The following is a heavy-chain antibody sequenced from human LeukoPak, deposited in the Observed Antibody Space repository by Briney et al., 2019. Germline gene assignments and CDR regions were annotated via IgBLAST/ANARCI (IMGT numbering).Heavy chain of an antibody. V-gene: IGHV4-34*01. CDR2: IHPSGST. D-gene: IGHD4/OR15-4a*01. J-gene: IGHJ1*01. CDR1: GSSFSGYY. Sequence: SETLSLTCELYGSSFSGYYWSSYRQTPGKGLEWIGEIHPSGSTDYNPSLKSRVIISLDTSKNQFSLKVNSVTAADTAVSYCARGQDEAKSHHWGQGTLATVSS. CDR3: ARGQDEAKSHH.